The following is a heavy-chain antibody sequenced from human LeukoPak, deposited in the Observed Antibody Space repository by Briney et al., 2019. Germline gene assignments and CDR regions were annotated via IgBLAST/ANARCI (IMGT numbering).Heavy chain of an antibody. CDR1: GFTFSSYA. CDR2: MSGSGGST. CDR3: AKDKTPIYDFWNGFWSGFDP. D-gene: IGHD3-3*01. V-gene: IGHV3-23*01. Sequence: KSGGSLRLSCAASGFTFSSYAMSWVRQAPGKGLEWVSAMSGSGGSTYYADSVKGRFTISRDNSKNTLYLQMNSLRAEDTAVYYCAKDKTPIYDFWNGFWSGFDPWGQGTLVTVSS. J-gene: IGHJ5*02.